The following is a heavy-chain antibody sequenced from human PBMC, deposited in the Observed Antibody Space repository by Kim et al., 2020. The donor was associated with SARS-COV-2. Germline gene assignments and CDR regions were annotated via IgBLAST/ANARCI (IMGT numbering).Heavy chain of an antibody. J-gene: IGHJ4*02. CDR2: ISYDGSNK. CDR1: GFTFSSYG. V-gene: IGHV3-30*18. Sequence: GGSLRLSCAASGFTFSSYGMHWVRQAPGKGLEWVAVISYDGSNKYYADSVKGRFTISRDNSKNTLYLQMNSLRAEDTAVYYCANRPMAAGSAGWGQGTLVTVSS. D-gene: IGHD6-13*01. CDR3: ANRPMAAGSAG.